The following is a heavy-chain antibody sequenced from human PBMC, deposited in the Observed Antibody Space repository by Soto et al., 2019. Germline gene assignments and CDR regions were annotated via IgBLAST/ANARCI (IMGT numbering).Heavy chain of an antibody. Sequence: QVQLQESGPGLVKPSETLSLTCTVSGGSISSGDYYWSWIRQPPGKGLEWIGFINHRGTINYNPSLMSRVTISIDTSKNEFSLNLRSVTAADTAVYFCARRSNYVGGRRFDPWGQGTLVTVSS. CDR3: ARRSNYVGGRRFDP. CDR2: INHRGTI. CDR1: GGSISSGDYY. J-gene: IGHJ5*02. D-gene: IGHD4-4*01. V-gene: IGHV4-30-4*01.